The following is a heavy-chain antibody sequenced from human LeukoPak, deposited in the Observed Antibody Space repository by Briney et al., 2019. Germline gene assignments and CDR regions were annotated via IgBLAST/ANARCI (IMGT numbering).Heavy chain of an antibody. J-gene: IGHJ4*02. Sequence: PSGTPSLTCAVSGGSISSSNWWSWVRQPPGKGLEWIGSIYYSGNTYYNPSLKSRVTISVDTSKNQFSLKLSSVTAADTAVYYCARPGMQWWLVGGYFDYWGQGTLVTVSS. CDR1: GGSISSSNW. CDR3: ARPGMQWWLVGGYFDY. CDR2: IYYSGNT. V-gene: IGHV4-4*02. D-gene: IGHD6-19*01.